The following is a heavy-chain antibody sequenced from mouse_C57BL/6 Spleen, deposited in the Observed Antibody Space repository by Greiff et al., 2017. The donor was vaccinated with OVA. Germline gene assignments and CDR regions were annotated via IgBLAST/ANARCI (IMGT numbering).Heavy chain of an antibody. J-gene: IGHJ2*01. CDR3: ARGRRVATDYFDY. CDR2: ISDGGSYT. CDR1: GFTFSSYA. D-gene: IGHD1-1*01. V-gene: IGHV5-4*01. Sequence: EVQVVESGGGLVKPGGSLKLSCAASGFTFSSYAMSWVRQTPEKRLEWVATISDGGSYTYYPDNVKGRFTISRDNAKNNLYLQMSHLKSEDTAMYYCARGRRVATDYFDYWGQGTTLTVSS.